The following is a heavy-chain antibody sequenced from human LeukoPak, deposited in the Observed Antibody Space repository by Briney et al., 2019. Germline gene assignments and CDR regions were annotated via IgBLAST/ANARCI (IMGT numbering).Heavy chain of an antibody. Sequence: SETLSLTCAVYGGSFSDYYWSWIRQPPGKGLEWIGEINHSGSTNYNPSLKSRVTISVDTSKNQFSLKLSSVTAADTAVYYCGGGALRGQGRVPATKAFDIWGQGTMVTVSS. CDR2: INHSGST. CDR3: GGGALRGQGRVPATKAFDI. CDR1: GGSFSDYY. J-gene: IGHJ3*02. D-gene: IGHD1-1*01. V-gene: IGHV4-34*01.